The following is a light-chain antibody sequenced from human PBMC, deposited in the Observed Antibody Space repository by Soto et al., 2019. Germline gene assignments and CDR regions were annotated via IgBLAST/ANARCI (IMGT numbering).Light chain of an antibody. V-gene: IGKV3-15*01. Sequence: EIVLTQSPATLSLSPGERATLSCRASQSVNSQFFAWHQQKPGQAPRLLIYGASTRATGIPARFSGSGSGTEFTLTISSLQPDDFATYYCQQYNSYWTFGQGTKVDIK. CDR2: GAS. J-gene: IGKJ1*01. CDR3: QQYNSYWT. CDR1: QSVNSQF.